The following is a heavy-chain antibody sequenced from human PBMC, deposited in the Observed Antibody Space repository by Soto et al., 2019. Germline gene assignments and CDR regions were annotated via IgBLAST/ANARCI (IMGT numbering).Heavy chain of an antibody. Sequence: QLQLQESGPGLVKPSETLSLICTVSGGSISSSSYYWGWIRQPPGKGLEWIGSIYYSGSTYYNPSLKSRVAISVDTSKNQFSLKLSSVTAADTAVYYCARHRGRWELIGYCSGGSCYAFDYWGQGTLVTVSS. CDR3: ARHRGRWELIGYCSGGSCYAFDY. J-gene: IGHJ4*02. CDR2: IYYSGST. V-gene: IGHV4-39*01. CDR1: GGSISSSSYY. D-gene: IGHD2-15*01.